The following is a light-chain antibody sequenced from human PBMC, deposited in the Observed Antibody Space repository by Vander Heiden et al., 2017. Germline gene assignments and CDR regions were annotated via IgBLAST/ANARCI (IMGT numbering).Light chain of an antibody. V-gene: IGKV2-28*01. J-gene: IGKJ4*01. CDR1: QSLLLSSGYNY. CDR3: MQAIQTPMT. Sequence: DVVLTQSPLSLPVTPGEPASVSCRSSQSLLLSSGYNYLDRYVQKPGQSPQLLIYLGSNRASGVPDRFSGSGSGTDFTLYISRVEAEDVGVYYCMQAIQTPMTFGGGTKVEIK. CDR2: LGS.